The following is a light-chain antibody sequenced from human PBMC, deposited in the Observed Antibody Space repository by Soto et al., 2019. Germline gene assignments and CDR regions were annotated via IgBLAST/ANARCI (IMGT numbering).Light chain of an antibody. CDR1: SSDVGGYNY. Sequence: QSALTQPASVSGSPGQSITISCTGTSSDVGGYNYVSWYQQHPGKAPKLMIYEVSNRPSGVSNRFSGSKSGNTASLTISGLQAEDEADYYCSSYTSRSTHVVFGGGPKLTVL. V-gene: IGLV2-14*01. J-gene: IGLJ2*01. CDR3: SSYTSRSTHVV. CDR2: EVS.